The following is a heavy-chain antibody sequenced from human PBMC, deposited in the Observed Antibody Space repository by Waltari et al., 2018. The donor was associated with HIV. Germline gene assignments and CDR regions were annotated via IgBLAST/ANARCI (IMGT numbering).Heavy chain of an antibody. V-gene: IGHV1-8*01. CDR2: GSTRSGKV. J-gene: IGHJ5*02. Sequence: QAQLVQSGAAVKKTGASVRISCKASGYNFPNYDLTCVRQAPGQGLGWMGRGSTRSGKVHYGKKSQDRLNWTSDTDTTTAYMELRNRTSDDTALYRCARGAEFCPGPSGYRLDPWGQGTQVIVS. D-gene: IGHD5-12*01. CDR3: ARGAEFCPGPSGYRLDP. CDR1: GYNFPNYD.